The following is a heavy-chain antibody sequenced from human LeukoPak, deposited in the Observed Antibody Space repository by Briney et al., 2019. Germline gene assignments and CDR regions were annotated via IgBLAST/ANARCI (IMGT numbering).Heavy chain of an antibody. J-gene: IGHJ4*02. D-gene: IGHD1-26*01. CDR1: GFTFSSNG. Sequence: GGSLRLSCAASGFTFSSNGIHWVRQAPGKGLEWVTAMSYDVGNKYYADSVKGRFTVSGDSSKNTVYLQMNSLRVEDTAVYYCAKESRGLFDFAYWGQGTLVTVSS. CDR3: AKESRGLFDFAY. CDR2: MSYDVGNK. V-gene: IGHV3-30*18.